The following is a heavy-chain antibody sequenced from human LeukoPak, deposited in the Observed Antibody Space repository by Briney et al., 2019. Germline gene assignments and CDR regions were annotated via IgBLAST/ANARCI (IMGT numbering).Heavy chain of an antibody. D-gene: IGHD2-2*01. Sequence: PSETLSLTCTVSGGSISSGSYYWSWIRQPAGKGLEWIGRIYTSGSTNYNPSLKSRVTISVDTSKNQFSLKLSSVTAADTAVYYCARGSVLVVPDTDAFDIWGQGTMVTVSS. V-gene: IGHV4-61*02. CDR1: GGSISSGSYY. CDR2: IYTSGST. J-gene: IGHJ3*02. CDR3: ARGSVLVVPDTDAFDI.